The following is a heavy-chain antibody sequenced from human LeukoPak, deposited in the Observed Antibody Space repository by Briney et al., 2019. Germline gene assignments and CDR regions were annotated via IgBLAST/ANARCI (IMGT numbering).Heavy chain of an antibody. J-gene: IGHJ4*02. CDR2: IWYDGSNQ. D-gene: IGHD4-23*01. Sequence: PSGGSLRLSCAASKFTFRNYGMHWVRQAPGKGLEWVGVIWYDGSNQVYADSVKGRFTISRDNSKNMVYLQMNSLRAEDTAVYYCARDWGYSETVTLDYWGQGTLVTVSS. CDR1: KFTFRNYG. CDR3: ARDWGYSETVTLDY. V-gene: IGHV3-33*01.